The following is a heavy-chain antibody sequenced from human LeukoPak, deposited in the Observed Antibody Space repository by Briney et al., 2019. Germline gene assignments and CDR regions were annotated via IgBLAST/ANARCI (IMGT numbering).Heavy chain of an antibody. D-gene: IGHD6-13*01. V-gene: IGHV1-2*04. CDR3: ARDYGPGIAAAGNYYYGMDV. J-gene: IGHJ6*02. CDR2: INPNSGGT. Sequence: ASVKVSCKASGYTFTGYYMHWVRQALGQGLEWMGWINPNSGGTNYAQKFQGWVTMTRDTSISTAYMELSRLRSDDTAVYYCARDYGPGIAAAGNYYYGMDVWGQGTTVAVSS. CDR1: GYTFTGYY.